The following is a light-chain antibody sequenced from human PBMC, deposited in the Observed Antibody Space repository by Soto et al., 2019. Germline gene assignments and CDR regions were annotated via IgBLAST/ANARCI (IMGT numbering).Light chain of an antibody. CDR2: WAS. Sequence: DIVMTQSPDSLAVSLGERATINCKSSQSVLYSSDNKNYLAWYQQKSGQPPKLLIYWASTRESGVPDRFSGSGSGTDFTLTISSLQAEDVAVYYCHQYYSDTWTFGQGTKVEIK. CDR3: HQYYSDTWT. V-gene: IGKV4-1*01. J-gene: IGKJ1*01. CDR1: QSVLYSSDNKNY.